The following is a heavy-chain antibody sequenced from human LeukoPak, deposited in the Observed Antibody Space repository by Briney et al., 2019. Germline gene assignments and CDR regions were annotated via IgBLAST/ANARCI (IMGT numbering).Heavy chain of an antibody. V-gene: IGHV4-61*01. CDR1: GGSISSSSYY. Sequence: SETLSLTCTVSGGSISSSSYYWGWIRQPPGKGLEWIGYIYYSGSTNYNPSLKSRVTISVDTSKNQFSLKLSSVTAADTAVYYCAREAGGSGYGYFDYWGQGTLVTVSS. CDR3: AREAGGSGYGYFDY. J-gene: IGHJ4*02. D-gene: IGHD3-22*01. CDR2: IYYSGST.